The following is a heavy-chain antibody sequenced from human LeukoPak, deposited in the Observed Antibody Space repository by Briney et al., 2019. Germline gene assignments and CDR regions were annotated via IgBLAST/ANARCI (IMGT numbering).Heavy chain of an antibody. V-gene: IGHV3-7*03. D-gene: IGHD3-16*01. CDR1: GFTFSSYW. Sequence: GGSLRLSCAASGFTFSSYWMNWARQAPGKGLEWVASINHNGNANYSVDSVKGRFTISRDNAKNSLYLQMSNLRAEDTAVYFCARGGGLDVWGQGATVTVSS. J-gene: IGHJ6*02. CDR3: ARGGGLDV. CDR2: INHNGNAN.